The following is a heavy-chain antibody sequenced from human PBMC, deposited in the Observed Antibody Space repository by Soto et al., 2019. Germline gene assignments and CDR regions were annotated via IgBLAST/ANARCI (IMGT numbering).Heavy chain of an antibody. CDR2: IYYSGST. CDR3: ARGDIVVVVSWFDP. J-gene: IGHJ5*02. V-gene: IGHV4-39*01. D-gene: IGHD2-15*01. CDR1: GGSISSSSYY. Sequence: SETLSLTCTVSGGSISSSSYYWGWIRQPPGKGLEWIGSIYYSGSTYYNPSLKSRVTISVDTSKNQFSLKLSSVTAADTAVYYCARGDIVVVVSWFDPWGQGTLVTVSS.